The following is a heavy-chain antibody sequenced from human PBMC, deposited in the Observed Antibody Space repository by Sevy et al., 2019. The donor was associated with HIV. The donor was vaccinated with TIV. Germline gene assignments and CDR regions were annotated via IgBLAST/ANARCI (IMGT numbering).Heavy chain of an antibody. V-gene: IGHV3-48*03. CDR1: GFSFSSYE. J-gene: IGHJ4*02. D-gene: IGHD4-17*01. CDR2: ISNSGTTI. Sequence: GGSLRLSCAASGFSFSSYEMNCVRQAPGKGLEWVSYISNSGTTISYSDSVRGRFTISRDNARNLLYLQMNSLRAEDTSVYYCARDLPPTATTVAHFDCWGQGTLVTVSS. CDR3: ARDLPPTATTVAHFDC.